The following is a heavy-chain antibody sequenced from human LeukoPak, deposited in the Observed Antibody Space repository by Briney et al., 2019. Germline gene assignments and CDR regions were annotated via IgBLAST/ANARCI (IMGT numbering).Heavy chain of an antibody. V-gene: IGHV4-59*01. J-gene: IGHJ6*03. D-gene: IGHD6-19*01. Sequence: SETLSLTCTVSGGSISSYHWNWIRQSPGKGLEWIGYIYDIGSTTYNPSLKSRVTISVDPSKNQFSLKLSSVTAADTAVYYCARGYSSGWRGYYYYMDVWGKGTTVTVSS. CDR3: ARGYSSGWRGYYYYMDV. CDR1: GGSISSYH. CDR2: IYDIGST.